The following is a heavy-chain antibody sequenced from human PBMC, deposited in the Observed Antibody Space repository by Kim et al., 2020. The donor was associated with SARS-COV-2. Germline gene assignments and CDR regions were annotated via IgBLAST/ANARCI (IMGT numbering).Heavy chain of an antibody. CDR1: GYTFTGYY. CDR3: ARLVNVYCSSTSCPDY. J-gene: IGHJ4*02. CDR2: INPNSGGT. D-gene: IGHD2-2*01. V-gene: IGHV1-2*06. Sequence: ASVKVSCKASGYTFTGYYMHWVRQAPGQGLEWMGRINPNSGGTNYAQKFQGRVTMTRDTSISTAYMELSRLRSDDTAVYYCARLVNVYCSSTSCPDYWGQGTLVTVSS.